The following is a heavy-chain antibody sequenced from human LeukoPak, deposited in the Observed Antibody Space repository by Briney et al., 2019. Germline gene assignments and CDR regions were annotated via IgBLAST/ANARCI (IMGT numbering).Heavy chain of an antibody. J-gene: IGHJ5*02. V-gene: IGHV4-39*07. CDR1: GGSISSNSYY. CDR2: IYYSGST. Sequence: PSETLSLTCAVSGGSISSNSYYWGWIRQPPGKGLEWIGSIYYSGSTYYNPSLKSRVTISVDTSKNQFSLKLSSVTAADTAVYYCARATSGSYGDWFDPWDQGTLVTVSS. CDR3: ARATSGSYGDWFDP. D-gene: IGHD1-26*01.